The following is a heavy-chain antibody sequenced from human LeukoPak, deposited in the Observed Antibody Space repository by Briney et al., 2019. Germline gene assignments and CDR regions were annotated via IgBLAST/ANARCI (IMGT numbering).Heavy chain of an antibody. V-gene: IGHV3-30*18. J-gene: IGHJ4*02. D-gene: IGHD3-3*01. CDR1: GFTFSAYG. CDR3: AKDKPPGYDFWSGSIDY. Sequence: GRSLRLTCGVSGFTFSAYGMHWVRQAPGKGLEWVAAISNDGGKSVYAESVKGRFTISRDNSKNTLYLQMNSLRAEDTAVYYCAKDKPPGYDFWSGSIDYWGQGSLVTVSS. CDR2: ISNDGGKS.